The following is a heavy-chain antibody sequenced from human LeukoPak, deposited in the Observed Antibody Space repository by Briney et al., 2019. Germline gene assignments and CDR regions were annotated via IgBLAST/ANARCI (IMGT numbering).Heavy chain of an antibody. J-gene: IGHJ4*02. CDR3: AIWTSGNY. CDR2: MDPTGSQK. D-gene: IGHD1-1*01. Sequence: PGGSLRLSCADSQFTFNGSWMNSVRQAPGKGLEWVANMDPTGSQKRYVDSVRGRFTISKDNPGASLYLDMHSLRAEDTAIYYCAIWTSGNYWGQGTLVTASS. V-gene: IGHV3-7*01. CDR1: QFTFNGSW.